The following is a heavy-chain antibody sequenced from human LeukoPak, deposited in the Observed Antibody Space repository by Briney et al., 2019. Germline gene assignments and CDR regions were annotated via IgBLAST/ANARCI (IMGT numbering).Heavy chain of an antibody. CDR2: ITSNCTYI. CDR1: GCIFSSYS. J-gene: IGHJ4*02. Sequence: GWSLRLCCGSSGCIFSSYSRNWGRQARRKGLEWVSSITSNCTYIYYADSVKGRFTTSRDNAKNSLYLQMNSLRGESTAVYFCAREDSYGFGIDYWGQGTLGTVSS. V-gene: IGHV3-21*01. D-gene: IGHD5-18*01. CDR3: AREDSYGFGIDY.